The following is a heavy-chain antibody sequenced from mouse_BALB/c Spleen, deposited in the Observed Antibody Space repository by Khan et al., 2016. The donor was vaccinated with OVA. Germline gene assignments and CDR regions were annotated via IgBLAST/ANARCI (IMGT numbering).Heavy chain of an antibody. J-gene: IGHJ2*01. Sequence: QIQLVQSGPELKTPGETVRISCKASGYTFTDYGVNWVKQAPGKGLMWMGWINTYTGEATYVADFKGRFAFSLETSASTAHLQIYNLKNEDMATXFCATSRGNYLLDLWGQGTTLTVSS. CDR1: GYTFTDYG. CDR3: ATSRGNYLLDL. CDR2: INTYTGEA. V-gene: IGHV9-1*02. D-gene: IGHD2-1*01.